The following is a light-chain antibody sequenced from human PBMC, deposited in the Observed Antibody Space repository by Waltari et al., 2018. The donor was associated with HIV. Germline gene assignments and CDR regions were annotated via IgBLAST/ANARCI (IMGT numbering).Light chain of an antibody. CDR3: AAWDDSLNGWV. CDR2: SNN. J-gene: IGLJ3*02. CDR1: SSNIGSKT. V-gene: IGLV1-44*01. Sequence: QSVLTQPPSPSGTPGQRVTIYCSGSSSNIGSKTVNWYQQLPGRAPKLLIHSNNQRPAGVPDRFSGSKSGTSASLAISGLQSEDEADYYCAAWDDSLNGWVFGGGTKLTVL.